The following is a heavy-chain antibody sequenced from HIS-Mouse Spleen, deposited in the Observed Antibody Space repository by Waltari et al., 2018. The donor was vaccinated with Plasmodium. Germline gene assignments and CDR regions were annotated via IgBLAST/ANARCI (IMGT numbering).Heavy chain of an antibody. V-gene: IGHV3-7*01. CDR1: VFPSSSFW. J-gene: IGHJ4*02. CDR3: ARGRVAVAGTAY. D-gene: IGHD6-19*01. Sequence: EVQLVESGGGLVQPGGSLGLSCAPSVFPSSSFWMSWVRQAPGKGLEWVANIKQDGSEKYYVDSVKGRFTISRDNAKNSLYLQMNSLRAEDTAVYYCARGRVAVAGTAYWGQGTLVTVSS. CDR2: IKQDGSEK.